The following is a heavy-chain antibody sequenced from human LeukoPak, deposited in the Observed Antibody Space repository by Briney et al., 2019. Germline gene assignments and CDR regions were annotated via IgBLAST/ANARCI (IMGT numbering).Heavy chain of an antibody. J-gene: IGHJ4*02. D-gene: IGHD1-1*01. CDR2: IKEDGTEK. Sequence: GGSLRLSCAASGFTFSNAWMSWVRQAPGKGLEWVANIKEDGTEKNLVDSVKGRFTISRDNTKNLLFLEMNNLRGDDTAIYYCVRESRPGGAMGLYHNLDYWGQGTLVTVSS. CDR1: GFTFSNAW. CDR3: VRESRPGGAMGLYHNLDY. V-gene: IGHV3-7*01.